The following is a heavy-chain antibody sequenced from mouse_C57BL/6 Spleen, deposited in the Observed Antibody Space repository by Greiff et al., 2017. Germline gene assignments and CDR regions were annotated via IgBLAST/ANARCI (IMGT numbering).Heavy chain of an antibody. V-gene: IGHV1-22*01. CDR3: AAGTRYFDY. CDR2: INPNNGGT. J-gene: IGHJ2*01. CDR1: GYTFTDYN. Sequence: VQLQQPGPELVKPGASVKMSCKASGYTFTDYNMHWVKQSHGKSLEWIGYINPNNGGTSYNQKFKGKATLTVNKSSSTAYMELRSLTSEYTAVYYCAAGTRYFDYWGQGTTLTVSS.